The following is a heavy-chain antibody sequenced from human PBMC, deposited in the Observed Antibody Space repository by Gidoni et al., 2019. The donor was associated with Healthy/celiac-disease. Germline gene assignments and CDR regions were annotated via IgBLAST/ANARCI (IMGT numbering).Heavy chain of an antibody. J-gene: IGHJ2*01. Sequence: QVQLVQSGAEVKKPGSSVTVSCKASGGTFSSYATSWVRQAPGQGLEWMGGIIPIFGTANYAQKFQGRVTITADESTSTAYMELSSLRSEDTAVYYCARGAVYPSSAGWYFDLWGRGTLVTVSS. V-gene: IGHV1-69*01. D-gene: IGHD2-8*01. CDR3: ARGAVYPSSAGWYFDL. CDR2: IIPIFGTA. CDR1: GGTFSSYA.